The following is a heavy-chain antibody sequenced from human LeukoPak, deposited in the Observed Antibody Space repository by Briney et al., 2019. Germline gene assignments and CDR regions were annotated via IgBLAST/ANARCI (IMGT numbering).Heavy chain of an antibody. CDR3: ARSPVGVRKKHDL. Sequence: GASVKVSCKASGYTFTSYDINWVRQAPGKGLEWMGWMNPTSGHTGYVQKFQGRITMTRDTSVSTAYMELNSLTSEDTAVYYCARSPVGVRKKHDLWGQGTLVIVSS. V-gene: IGHV1-8*01. D-gene: IGHD3-10*01. CDR2: MNPTSGHT. CDR1: GYTFTSYD. J-gene: IGHJ5*02.